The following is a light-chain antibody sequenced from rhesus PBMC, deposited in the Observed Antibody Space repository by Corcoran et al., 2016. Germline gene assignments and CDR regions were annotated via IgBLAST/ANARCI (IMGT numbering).Light chain of an antibody. Sequence: DIVMTQSPDSRAVSLGERVTINRKSSQSLLYSSNNKNYLAWHQQKPGHAPKLPLYWASTRESGVPNLFRGGGSGTYFPLPISGLRAEDVAIYYCRQYYSSPYSFGQGTKVEIK. CDR2: WAS. CDR3: RQYYSSPYS. V-gene: IGKV4-1*01. CDR1: QSLLYSSNNKNY. J-gene: IGKJ2*01.